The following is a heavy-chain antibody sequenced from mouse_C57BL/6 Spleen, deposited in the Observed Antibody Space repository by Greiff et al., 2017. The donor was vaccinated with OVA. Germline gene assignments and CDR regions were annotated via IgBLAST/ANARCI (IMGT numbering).Heavy chain of an antibody. CDR3: AICGSSSYYFDY. V-gene: IGHV1-74*01. CDR1: GYTFTSYW. J-gene: IGHJ2*01. Sequence: VQLQQPGADLVKPGASVKVSCKASGYTFTSYWMTWVSQRPGQGLEWIGGINPSIVNTNYNKKFKGKATLTVDKSSSTAYMQLSSLTSEDSAVYYCAICGSSSYYFDYWGQGTTLTVSS. CDR2: INPSIVNT. D-gene: IGHD1-1*01.